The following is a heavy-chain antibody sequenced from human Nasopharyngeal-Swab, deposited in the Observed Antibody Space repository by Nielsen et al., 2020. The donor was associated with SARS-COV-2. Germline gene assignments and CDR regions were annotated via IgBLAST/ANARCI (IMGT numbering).Heavy chain of an antibody. D-gene: IGHD6-19*01. V-gene: IGHV1-46*01. CDR3: ARITVAAADY. CDR2: INPSGGST. J-gene: IGHJ4*02. Sequence: WVRQAPGQGLEWMGTINPSGGSTSYAQKFQGRVTMTRDTSTSTVYMELSSLRSEDTAVYYCARITVAAADYWGQGTLVTVSS.